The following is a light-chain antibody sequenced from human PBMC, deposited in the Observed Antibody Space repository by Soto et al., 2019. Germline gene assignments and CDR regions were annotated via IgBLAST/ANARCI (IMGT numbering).Light chain of an antibody. CDR2: DAY. V-gene: IGKV1-33*01. CDR1: QDISNS. J-gene: IGKJ3*01. Sequence: DIKMTQSPSSLSASVGDRVTISCHASQDISNSLNWYQQKPGKAPELLIYDAYNLETGVPSRFSGSGTGTDFTLTISSLQPEDIATYYCEHYNNLPPTFGPGTNVDIK. CDR3: EHYNNLPPT.